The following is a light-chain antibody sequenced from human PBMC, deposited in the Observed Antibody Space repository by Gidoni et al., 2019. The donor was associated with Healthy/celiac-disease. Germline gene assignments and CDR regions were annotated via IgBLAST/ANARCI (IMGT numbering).Light chain of an antibody. CDR1: QDISNY. CDR3: QQYDNLPLT. CDR2: YAS. J-gene: IGKJ4*01. V-gene: IGKV1-33*01. Sequence: DIQMTQSPSSLSASVRDRVTITCQASQDISNYLKWYQQKPGKATKLLIYYASNLETGVPSRFSGSGSGTDFTFTISSLQPEDIATYYCQQYDNLPLTFGGGTKVEIK.